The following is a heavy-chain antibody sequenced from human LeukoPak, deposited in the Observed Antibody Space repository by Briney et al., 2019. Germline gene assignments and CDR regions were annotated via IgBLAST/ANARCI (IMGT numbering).Heavy chain of an antibody. D-gene: IGHD3-10*01. Sequence: ASVKVSCKASASTFSTYAIHWVRQAPGQGLEWTGWISTGNGNTRYSKAFQDRVTITRDTSASTVYMDLRGLRSEDMAVYYCARENYYRIGRFDRAYLDDWGQGTLVTVSS. CDR3: ARENYYRIGRFDRAYLDD. CDR2: ISTGNGNT. CDR1: ASTFSTYA. V-gene: IGHV1-3*03. J-gene: IGHJ4*02.